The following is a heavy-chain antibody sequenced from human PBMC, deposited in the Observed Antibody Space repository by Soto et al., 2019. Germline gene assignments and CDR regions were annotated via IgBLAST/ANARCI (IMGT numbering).Heavy chain of an antibody. J-gene: IGHJ5*02. CDR1: GGTFSSYA. Sequence: GASVKVSCKASGGTFSSYAISWVRQAPGQGLEWMGGIIPIFGTANYAQKFQGRVTITADESTSTAYMELSSLRSEDTAVYYCARASITIFGVVIINWFDPWGQGTLVTVSS. V-gene: IGHV1-69*13. CDR3: ARASITIFGVVIINWFDP. CDR2: IIPIFGTA. D-gene: IGHD3-3*01.